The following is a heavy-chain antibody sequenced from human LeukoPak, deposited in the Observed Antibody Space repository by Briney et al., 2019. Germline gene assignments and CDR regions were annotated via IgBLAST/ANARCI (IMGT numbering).Heavy chain of an antibody. D-gene: IGHD3-10*01. CDR2: ISSSSYI. CDR1: GFTFSSYS. V-gene: IGHV3-21*01. J-gene: IGHJ6*03. CDR3: ARGVYGSGGYYYYYYMDV. Sequence: PGGSLRLSCAASGFTFSSYSMNWVRQAPGKGLEWVSSISSSSYIYYADSVKGRFTISRDNAKNSLYLQMNSLRAEDTAVYYCARGVYGSGGYYYYYYMDVWGKGTTVTISS.